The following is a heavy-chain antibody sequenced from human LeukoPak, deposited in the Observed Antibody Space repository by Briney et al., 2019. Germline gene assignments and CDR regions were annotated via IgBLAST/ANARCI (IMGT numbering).Heavy chain of an antibody. CDR2: IYYSGSS. CDR1: GGSISSSSYY. CDR3: ARRDCTSTTCYAGSYYFDY. V-gene: IGHV4-39*01. D-gene: IGHD2-2*01. Sequence: SETLSLTCSVFGGSISSSSYYWGWIRQPPGKGLEWIGSIYYSGSSYYNPSLKSRVTISVDTSKNQFSVKLTSVTAADTAVYYCARRDCTSTTCYAGSYYFDYWGQGTLVTVSS. J-gene: IGHJ4*02.